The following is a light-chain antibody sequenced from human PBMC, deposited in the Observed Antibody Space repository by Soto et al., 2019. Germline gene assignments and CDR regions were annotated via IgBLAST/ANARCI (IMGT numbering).Light chain of an antibody. CDR3: QQRSNWPIT. CDR1: QSVSSSY. J-gene: IGKJ5*01. V-gene: IGKV3D-20*02. Sequence: EIVLTQSPGTLSLSPGERATLSCRASQSVSSSYLAWYQQKPGQAPRLLIYGASSRATGIPDRFSGSGSGTDFTLTISRLEPEDSAVYYCQQRSNWPITFGQGTRLEI. CDR2: GAS.